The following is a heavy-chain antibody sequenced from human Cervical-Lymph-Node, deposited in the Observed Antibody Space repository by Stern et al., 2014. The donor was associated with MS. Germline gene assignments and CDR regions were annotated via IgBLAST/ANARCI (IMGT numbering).Heavy chain of an antibody. V-gene: IGHV4-61*02. CDR2: IHDSGST. CDR3: ATTRWDLFTWNWFDP. CDR1: GGSISSSGYY. D-gene: IGHD1-26*01. Sequence: VHLVESGPGLVKPSQTLSLTCTVSGGSISSSGYYWSWIRQPADKGLEWIGRIHDSGSTYYNPSLKSRVTISMDTAKTQFSLKRTSVTAADTAVYYCATTRWDLFTWNWFDPWGQGTLVTVSS. J-gene: IGHJ5*02.